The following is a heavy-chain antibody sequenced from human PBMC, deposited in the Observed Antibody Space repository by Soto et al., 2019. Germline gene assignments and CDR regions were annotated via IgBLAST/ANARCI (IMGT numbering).Heavy chain of an antibody. CDR2: ISSSSSYI. CDR3: ARHRSAKVTNYYYYYGMDV. V-gene: IGHV3-21*01. J-gene: IGHJ6*02. Sequence: GSLRLSCAACGFSFSSYSMNWVRQAPGKGLEWVSSISSSSSYIYYADSVKGRFTISRDNAKNSLYLQMNSLRAEDTAVYYCARHRSAKVTNYYYYYGMDVWGQGTTVTVSS. D-gene: IGHD4-4*01. CDR1: GFSFSSYS.